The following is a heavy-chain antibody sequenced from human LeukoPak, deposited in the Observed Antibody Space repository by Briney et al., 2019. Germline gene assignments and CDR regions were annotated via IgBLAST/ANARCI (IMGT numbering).Heavy chain of an antibody. CDR3: ALPKWHCSSTSCYTVPPFDY. V-gene: IGHV3-21*04. D-gene: IGHD2-2*02. J-gene: IGHJ4*02. CDR2: ISGSSTYK. Sequence: PGGSLRLSCEVSGFDFSTYGMNWVRQAPGKGLEWVSSISGSSTYKFYADSVKGRFTISRDNAKNSVYLQMNSLRAEDTAVYYCALPKWHCSSTSCYTVPPFDYWGQGTLVTVSS. CDR1: GFDFSTYG.